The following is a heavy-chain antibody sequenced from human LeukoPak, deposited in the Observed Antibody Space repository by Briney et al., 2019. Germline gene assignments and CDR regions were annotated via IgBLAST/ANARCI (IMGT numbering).Heavy chain of an antibody. V-gene: IGHV4-4*07. CDR1: GGSISSYY. CDR2: IYTRGST. CDR3: ARDRSLGELTTESPSFDY. D-gene: IGHD3-16*01. J-gene: IGHJ4*02. Sequence: ASETLPLTCTVFGGSISSYYWGWIRQPAGKGLEWIGRIYTRGSTKYNPSLKSRVTMSVDTSKNQFSLKLSSVTAADTAVYYCARDRSLGELTTESPSFDYWGQGTLVTVSS.